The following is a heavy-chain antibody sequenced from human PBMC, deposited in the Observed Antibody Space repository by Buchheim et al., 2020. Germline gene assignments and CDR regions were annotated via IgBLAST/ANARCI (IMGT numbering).Heavy chain of an antibody. CDR1: GFTFSNAW. CDR2: IKSKADGGTT. J-gene: IGHJ6*02. V-gene: IGHV3-15*01. CDR3: STGYCSSTSCWV. D-gene: IGHD2-2*01. Sequence: EVQLVESGGGLVKPGGSLRLSCAASGFTFSNAWMSWVRQAPGKGLEWVGRIKSKADGGTTDYAAPVKGRFTISRDDSKHKLYLQMNSLKTEDTAVYYCSTGYCSSTSCWVWGQGTT.